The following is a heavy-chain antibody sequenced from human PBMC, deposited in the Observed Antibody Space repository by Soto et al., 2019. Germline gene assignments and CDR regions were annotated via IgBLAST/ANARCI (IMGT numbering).Heavy chain of an antibody. V-gene: IGHV4-30-4*01. CDR2: SYYSGIT. D-gene: IGHD2-21*01. CDR3: AREGALLYCGNSDYYETLDV. J-gene: IGHJ6*04. Sequence: QVQLQESGPGLLKPSQTLSLTCTVSGDSIISGEYYWSWIRQAPGKGLEWIGISYYSGITDYNPYLKNRVAISIDTCKNQFSLSLTSVTAADTAVYYCAREGALLYCGNSDYYETLDVWGKGTTVTVSS. CDR1: GDSIISGEYY.